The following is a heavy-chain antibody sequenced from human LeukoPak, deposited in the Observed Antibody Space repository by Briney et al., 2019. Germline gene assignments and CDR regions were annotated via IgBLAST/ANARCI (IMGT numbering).Heavy chain of an antibody. CDR1: GASISSDGYY. CDR2: MFYTGIT. D-gene: IGHD2-8*01. CDR3: TRYPCTNDCYPFDY. V-gene: IGHV4-31*01. Sequence: SQTLSLTCTVSGASISSDGYYWGWIRQHPGKGLEWIGYMFYTGITYYNPSLKSQVTMSVDTSKNQFSLRLSSVTAADTAVYYCTRYPCTNDCYPFDYWGQGALVTVSS. J-gene: IGHJ4*02.